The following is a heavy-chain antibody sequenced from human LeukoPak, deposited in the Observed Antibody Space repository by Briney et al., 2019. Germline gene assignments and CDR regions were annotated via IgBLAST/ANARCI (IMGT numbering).Heavy chain of an antibody. Sequence: AGGSLRLSCAASGFTFSSYSMNWVRQAPGKGLEWVSSISSSSSYIYYADSVKGRFTISRDNAKNSLYLQMNSLRAEDTAVYYCARETYYDILTGYSGGVFDYWGQGTLVTVSS. D-gene: IGHD3-9*01. CDR2: ISSSSSYI. CDR3: ARETYYDILTGYSGGVFDY. V-gene: IGHV3-21*04. CDR1: GFTFSSYS. J-gene: IGHJ4*02.